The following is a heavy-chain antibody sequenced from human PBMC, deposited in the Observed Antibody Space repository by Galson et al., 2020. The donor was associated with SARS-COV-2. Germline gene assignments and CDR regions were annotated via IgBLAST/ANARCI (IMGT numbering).Heavy chain of an antibody. J-gene: IGHJ4*02. CDR2: IDWGDDT. CDR1: GFSLNTGGMR. Sequence: SGPTLVKPTQTLTLTCTFSGFSLNTGGMRVSWIRQPPGKALEWLALIDWGDDTYYNTSLKTRLTISKDTSKNQVVLTMTDMDPVDTATYYCARTPGGAVVSFDYWGQGTLVTVSS. D-gene: IGHD3-16*01. V-gene: IGHV2-70*13. CDR3: ARTPGGAVVSFDY.